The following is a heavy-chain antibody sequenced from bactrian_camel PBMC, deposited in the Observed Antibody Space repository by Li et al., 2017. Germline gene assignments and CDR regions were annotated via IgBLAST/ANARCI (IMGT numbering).Heavy chain of an antibody. J-gene: IGHJ4*01. CDR1: GVSYWRYW. V-gene: IGHV3S6*01. CDR2: LERYGST. D-gene: IGHD3*01. Sequence: HVQLVESGGGSVQAGGSLRLSCVASGVSYWRYWAWFRQAPGKRREGVAVLERYGSTRVEDSVRGRFTISSDNAKNILYLQMDNLQPEDTALYYCALGSSAAAWTSLSASAFVYWGQGTQVTVS. CDR3: ALGSSAAAWTSLSASAFVY.